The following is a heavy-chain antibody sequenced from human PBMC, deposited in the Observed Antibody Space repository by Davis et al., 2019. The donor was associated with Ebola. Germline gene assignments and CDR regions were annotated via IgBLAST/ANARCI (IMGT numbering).Heavy chain of an antibody. D-gene: IGHD4/OR15-4a*01. CDR3: AKDKTMATQYWYFDL. Sequence: SETLSLTCTVSGGSITSSDYYWGWIRQSPGKGLEWIGTFYYSGTTFYNPSLKSRITVSVDPSRNHFSLKLNSVTAADTALYYCAKDKTMATQYWYFDLWGRGTLVTVSS. CDR2: FYYSGTT. CDR1: GGSITSSDYY. V-gene: IGHV4-39*02. J-gene: IGHJ2*01.